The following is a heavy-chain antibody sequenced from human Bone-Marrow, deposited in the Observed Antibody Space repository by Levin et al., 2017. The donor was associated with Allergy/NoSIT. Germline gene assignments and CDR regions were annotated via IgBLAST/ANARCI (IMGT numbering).Heavy chain of an antibody. CDR1: GFTFSSYA. J-gene: IGHJ5*02. V-gene: IGHV3-30-3*01. CDR2: ISYDGSNK. CDR3: ARRITMVRGVIMVGWFDP. Sequence: GESLKISCAASGFTFSSYAMHWVRQAPGKGLEWVAVISYDGSNKYYADSVKGRFTISRDNSKNTLYLQMNSLRAEDTAVYYCARRITMVRGVIMVGWFDPWGQGTLVTVSS. D-gene: IGHD3-10*01.